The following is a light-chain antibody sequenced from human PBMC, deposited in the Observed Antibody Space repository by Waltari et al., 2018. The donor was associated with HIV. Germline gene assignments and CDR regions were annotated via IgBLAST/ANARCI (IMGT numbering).Light chain of an antibody. V-gene: IGLV6-57*01. J-gene: IGLJ2*01. CDR3: QSYDNDNPVL. CDR1: SGSIASNN. CDR2: KDD. Sequence: NFMLTQPHSVSESPGKTVTISCTRSSGSIASNNVLWYQHRPGSSPTTVIYKDDQRPSGVPDRFSGSIDSSSNSASLTISGLRTEDEADYYCQSYDNDNPVLFGGGTKLTVL.